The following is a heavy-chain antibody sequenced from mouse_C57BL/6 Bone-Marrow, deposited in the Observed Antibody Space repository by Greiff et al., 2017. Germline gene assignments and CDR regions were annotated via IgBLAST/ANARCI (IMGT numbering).Heavy chain of an antibody. CDR3: ARWDGTIAY. CDR2: IDPETGGT. J-gene: IGHJ3*01. D-gene: IGHD4-1*01. V-gene: IGHV1-15*01. CDR1: GYTFTDYE. Sequence: VQLVESGAELVRPGASVTLSCKASGYTFTDYEMHWVRQTPVHGLGWIGAIDPETGGTAYNQKFKGKAILTANKSSSPAYMELRSLTSEDSAVYYCARWDGTIAYWGQGTLVTVSA.